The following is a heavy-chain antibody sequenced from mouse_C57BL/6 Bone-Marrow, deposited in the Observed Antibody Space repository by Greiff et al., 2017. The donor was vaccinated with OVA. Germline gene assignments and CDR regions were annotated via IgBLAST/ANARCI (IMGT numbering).Heavy chain of an antibody. J-gene: IGHJ1*03. CDR2: IHPNSGST. CDR1: GYTFTSYW. V-gene: IGHV1-64*01. Sequence: QVQLQQPGAELVKPGASVKLSCKASGYTFTSYWMHWVKQRPGQGLEWIGMIHPNSGSTNYNEKFKSKATLTVDKSSSTAYMQLSSLTSEDSAVYYCARDYGSPWCFDVWGTGTTVTVSS. CDR3: ARDYGSPWCFDV. D-gene: IGHD1-1*01.